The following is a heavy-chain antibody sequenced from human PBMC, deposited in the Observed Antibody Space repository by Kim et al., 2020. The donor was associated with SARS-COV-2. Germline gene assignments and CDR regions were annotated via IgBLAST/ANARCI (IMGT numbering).Heavy chain of an antibody. CDR2: IYSGGST. Sequence: GGSLRLSCAASGFTVSSNYMSWVRQAPGKGLEWVSVIYSGGSTYYADSVKGRFTISRDNSKNTLYLQMNSLRAEDTAVYYCARDRRSSWLHGMDVWGQGTTVTVSS. V-gene: IGHV3-53*01. J-gene: IGHJ6*02. D-gene: IGHD6-13*01. CDR1: GFTVSSNY. CDR3: ARDRRSSWLHGMDV.